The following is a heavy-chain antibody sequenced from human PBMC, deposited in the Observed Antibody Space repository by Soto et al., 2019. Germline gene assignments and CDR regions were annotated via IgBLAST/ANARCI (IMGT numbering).Heavy chain of an antibody. D-gene: IGHD3-3*01. V-gene: IGHV4-59*02. Sequence: SETLSLTCTVSGGSVSTYYWNWIRQSPGKGLEWIGYIYRTGSTHYNPSLNGRVAISLDTSRNRFSLKLNSVTAADTAVYFCARQIGDDPFDVWGQGTMVTVSS. CDR3: ARQIGDDPFDV. J-gene: IGHJ3*01. CDR1: GGSVSTYY. CDR2: IYRTGST.